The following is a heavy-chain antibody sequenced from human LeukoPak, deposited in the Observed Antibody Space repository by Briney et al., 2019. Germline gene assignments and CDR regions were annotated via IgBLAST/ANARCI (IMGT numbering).Heavy chain of an antibody. CDR2: IISSSSSM. Sequence: GGSLRLSCAASGFTFNAYAMNWVRQAPGKGLECVASIISSSSSMYYADSVKGRFTISRDNAKNSLYLQMNSLRAEDTGVYYCARQYSSGSGGWGQGTLVTVSS. D-gene: IGHD6-19*01. J-gene: IGHJ4*02. V-gene: IGHV3-21*01. CDR3: ARQYSSGSGG. CDR1: GFTFNAYA.